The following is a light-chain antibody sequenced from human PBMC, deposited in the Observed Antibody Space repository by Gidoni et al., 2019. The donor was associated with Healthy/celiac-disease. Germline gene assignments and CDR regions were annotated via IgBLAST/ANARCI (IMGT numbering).Light chain of an antibody. Sequence: QSALTQPASVSGSPGPSITIACTGPSSDVGGYNYVPWYQQHPGKAPKLMIYDVSNRPSGVSTRFSGSKSGNTASLTISGLQAEDEADYYCSSYTSSSNVVFGGGTKLPVL. CDR2: DVS. CDR3: SSYTSSSNVV. V-gene: IGLV2-14*03. J-gene: IGLJ2*01. CDR1: SSDVGGYNY.